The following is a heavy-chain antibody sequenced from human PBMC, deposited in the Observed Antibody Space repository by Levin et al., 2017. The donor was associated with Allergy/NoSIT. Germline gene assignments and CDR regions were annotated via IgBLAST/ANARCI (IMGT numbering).Heavy chain of an antibody. V-gene: IGHV4-34*01. Sequence: PSETLSLTCAVYGGSFSGYYWSWIRQPPGKGLEWIGEINHSGSTNYNPSLKSRVTISVDTSKNQFSLKLSSVTAADTAVYYCARESRGTHYGMDVWGQGTTVTVSS. CDR1: GGSFSGYY. CDR2: INHSGST. CDR3: ARESRGTHYGMDV. J-gene: IGHJ6*02. D-gene: IGHD3-16*01.